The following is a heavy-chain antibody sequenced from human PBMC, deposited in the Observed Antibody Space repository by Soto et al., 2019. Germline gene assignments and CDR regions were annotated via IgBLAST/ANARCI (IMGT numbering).Heavy chain of an antibody. Sequence: EVQLVESGGGLVQPGGSLRLSCAASGFTFSNYWMHWVRQAPGKGLMWVSRINPDGSRTTYADSVKGRCAISSDNAKNTLYLQMNSLRADDTSVYYCATVKLGSYDLFDPCGKGTLVTVSS. CDR2: INPDGSRT. J-gene: IGHJ5*02. CDR3: ATVKLGSYDLFDP. D-gene: IGHD3-16*01. V-gene: IGHV3-74*01. CDR1: GFTFSNYW.